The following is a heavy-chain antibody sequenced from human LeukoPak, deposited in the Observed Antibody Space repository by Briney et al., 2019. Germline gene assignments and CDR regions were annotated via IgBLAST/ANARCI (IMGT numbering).Heavy chain of an antibody. V-gene: IGHV3-30*18. J-gene: IGHJ4*02. Sequence: GRSLRLSCAASGFTFSSYGMHWVRQAPGKGLEWAAVISYDGSNKYYADSVKGRFTISRDNSKNTLYLQMNSLRAEDTAVYYCAKDLGGYDLCYWGQGTLVTVSS. CDR2: ISYDGSNK. CDR1: GFTFSSYG. D-gene: IGHD5-12*01. CDR3: AKDLGGYDLCY.